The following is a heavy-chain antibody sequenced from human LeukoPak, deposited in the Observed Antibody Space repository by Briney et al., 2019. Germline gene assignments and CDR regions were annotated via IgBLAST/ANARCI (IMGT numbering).Heavy chain of an antibody. CDR1: GFTFSSYG. J-gene: IGHJ4*02. Sequence: GGSLRLSCAASGFTFSSYGMHWVRQAPGKGLEWVAFIRYDGSNKYYADSVKGRFTISRDNSKNTLYLQMSSLRAEDTAVYYCARDHTAISHFDYWGQGTLVTVSS. D-gene: IGHD2-2*02. V-gene: IGHV3-30*02. CDR3: ARDHTAISHFDY. CDR2: IRYDGSNK.